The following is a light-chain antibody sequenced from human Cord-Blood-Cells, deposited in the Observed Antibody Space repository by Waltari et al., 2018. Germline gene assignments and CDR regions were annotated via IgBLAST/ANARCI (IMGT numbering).Light chain of an antibody. CDR2: DAS. CDR1: QSISSW. Sequence: DIQMIQSPSTLSASVGDRVTITSRASQSISSWLACYQQKPGKAPKLLIYDASSLESGVPSRFSGSGAGTEFTLTISSLQPDDFATYYGQQYNSYSPERFTFSPGTKVDIK. CDR3: QQYNSYSPERFT. J-gene: IGKJ3*01. V-gene: IGKV1-5*01.